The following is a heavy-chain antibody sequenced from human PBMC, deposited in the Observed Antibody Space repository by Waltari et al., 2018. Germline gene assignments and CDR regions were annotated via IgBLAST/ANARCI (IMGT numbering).Heavy chain of an antibody. V-gene: IGHV1-69*05. Sequence: QVQLVQSGAEVKKPGSSVKVSCKASGGTFSSYAISWVSQAPGQGLQWMGGIIPIFGTANYAQKFQGRVTITTDESTSTAYMELSSLRSEDTAVYYCARDRRFAMDYYDSSGYYYDYWGQGTLVTVSS. CDR1: GGTFSSYA. J-gene: IGHJ4*02. CDR2: IIPIFGTA. D-gene: IGHD3-22*01. CDR3: ARDRRFAMDYYDSSGYYYDY.